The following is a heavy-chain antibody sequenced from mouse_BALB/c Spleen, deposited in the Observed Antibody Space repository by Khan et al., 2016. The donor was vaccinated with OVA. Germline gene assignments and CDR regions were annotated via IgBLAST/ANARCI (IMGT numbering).Heavy chain of an antibody. CDR1: GFTFTDYY. D-gene: IGHD1-1*02. V-gene: IGHV5-12*02. CDR2: ISNRGPPP. Sequence: EVELVESGGGFMQPGGSLKLPCATSGFTFTDYYMYWVRQTPERRLEWVAYISNRGPPPYYPDTVSGRFTIARDNAKNTRYLQMSRLKSEGTAMYYCAREGDAGGLAYWGQDTLVTVSA. J-gene: IGHJ3*01. CDR3: AREGDAGGLAY.